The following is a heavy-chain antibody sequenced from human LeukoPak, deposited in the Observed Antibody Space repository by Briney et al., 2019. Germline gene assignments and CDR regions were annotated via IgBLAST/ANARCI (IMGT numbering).Heavy chain of an antibody. V-gene: IGHV4-4*07. Sequence: SETLSLTCTVSGGSISSFYWSWIRQTAGKGLEWIGRIYVSGSTNYNPSLQSRVTMSVDTSKKQISLKMRSVTAADTAVYYCARAMVRGNHWFDNWGQGTPVTVSS. CDR1: GGSISSFY. D-gene: IGHD3-10*01. J-gene: IGHJ4*02. CDR2: IYVSGST. CDR3: ARAMVRGNHWFDN.